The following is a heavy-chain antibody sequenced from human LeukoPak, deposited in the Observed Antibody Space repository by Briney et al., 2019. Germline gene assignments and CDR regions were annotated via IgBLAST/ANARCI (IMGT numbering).Heavy chain of an antibody. CDR2: ISYDGSNK. CDR3: ARRGLNCTNGVCHPFDY. D-gene: IGHD2-8*01. CDR1: GFTFSSYG. V-gene: IGHV3-30*03. Sequence: GRSLRLSCAASGFTFSSYGMHWVRQAPGKGLEWVAVISYDGSNKYYADSVKGRFTISRDNSKNTLYLQMNSLRPEDTAVYYCARRGLNCTNGVCHPFDYWGQGTLVTVSS. J-gene: IGHJ4*02.